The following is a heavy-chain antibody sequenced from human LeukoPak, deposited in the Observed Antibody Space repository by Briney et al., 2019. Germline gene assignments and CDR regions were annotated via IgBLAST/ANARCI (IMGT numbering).Heavy chain of an antibody. CDR1: GGSIGSSSYY. D-gene: IGHD3-22*01. CDR2: MYYSGST. J-gene: IGHJ4*02. V-gene: IGHV4-39*01. CDR3: ARYYYDSSGYYYLDY. Sequence: SETLSLTCTVSGGSIGSSSYYWSWIRQPPGKGLEWIGSMYYSGSTYYSPSLKSRVTISGDTSKSQFSLKLGSVTAADTAVYYCARYYYDSSGYYYLDYWGRGTLVTVSS.